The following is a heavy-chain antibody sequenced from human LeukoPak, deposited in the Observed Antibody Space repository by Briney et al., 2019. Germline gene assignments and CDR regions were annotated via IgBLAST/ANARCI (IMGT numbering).Heavy chain of an antibody. V-gene: IGHV4-4*07. CDR1: GGSISSYY. D-gene: IGHD2-15*01. CDR3: PTSRPDCSGGSCYLDYYGMDV. J-gene: IGHJ6*02. CDR2: IYTSGST. Sequence: SETLSLTCTVSGGSISSYYWSWIRQPAGKGLEWIGRIYTSGSTNYNPSLKSRGTMSVDPPKNQFSLQLSSVTAAHTAVYYCPTSRPDCSGGSCYLDYYGMDVWGQGTTVTVSS.